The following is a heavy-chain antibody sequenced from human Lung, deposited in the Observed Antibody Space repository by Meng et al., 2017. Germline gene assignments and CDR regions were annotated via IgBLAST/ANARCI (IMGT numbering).Heavy chain of an antibody. CDR2: INHSGST. Sequence: QVQLQQWGAGWLNPSEALPLPCVVSGGSFSDYYWSWIRQPPGKGLEWIGEINHSGSTNYNPSLESRATISVDTSQNNLSLKLSSVTAADSAVYYCARGPTTMAHDFDYWGQGTLVTVSS. V-gene: IGHV4-34*01. D-gene: IGHD4-11*01. CDR1: GGSFSDYY. J-gene: IGHJ4*02. CDR3: ARGPTTMAHDFDY.